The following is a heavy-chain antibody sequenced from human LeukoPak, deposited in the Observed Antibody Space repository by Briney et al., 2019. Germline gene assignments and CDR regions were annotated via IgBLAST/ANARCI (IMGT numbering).Heavy chain of an antibody. V-gene: IGHV4-38-2*02. D-gene: IGHD2-21*01. CDR2: IYHSGST. CDR1: GYSINSGYY. CDR3: ARDMYQAYTHYYYMDV. Sequence: SETLSLTCTVSGYSINSGYYWGWIRQPPGKGLEWIGSIYHSGSTYYNPSLKSRVTISVDKPKNQFSLRLSSVTAADTAVYYCARDMYQAYTHYYYMDVWGKGTTVTVSS. J-gene: IGHJ6*03.